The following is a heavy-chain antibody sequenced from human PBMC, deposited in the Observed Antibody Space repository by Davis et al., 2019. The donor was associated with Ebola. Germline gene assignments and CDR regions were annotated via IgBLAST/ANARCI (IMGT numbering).Heavy chain of an antibody. CDR3: ARREVGGIAVVDY. Sequence: SETLSLTCTVSGGSISSYYWSWIRQPPGKGLEWIGYIYHTGSTTYSPSLKSRVTISVDTSKNQFSLKLTSVTAADTAVYYCARREVGGIAVVDYWGQGTLVTVSS. CDR2: IYHTGST. J-gene: IGHJ4*02. V-gene: IGHV4-59*01. D-gene: IGHD6-19*01. CDR1: GGSISSYY.